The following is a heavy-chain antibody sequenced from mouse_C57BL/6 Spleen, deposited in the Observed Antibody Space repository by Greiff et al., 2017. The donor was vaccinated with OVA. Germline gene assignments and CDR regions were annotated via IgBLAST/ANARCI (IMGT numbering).Heavy chain of an antibody. CDR2: ISSGSSTI. CDR1: GFTFSDYG. Sequence: EVQLQESGGGLVKPGGSLKLSCAASGFTFSDYGMHWVRQAPEKGLEWVAYISSGSSTIYYADTVKGRFTISRDNAKNTLFLQMTSLRSEDTAMYYCARIGRGYAMDYWGQGTSVTVSS. J-gene: IGHJ4*01. V-gene: IGHV5-17*01. CDR3: ARIGRGYAMDY.